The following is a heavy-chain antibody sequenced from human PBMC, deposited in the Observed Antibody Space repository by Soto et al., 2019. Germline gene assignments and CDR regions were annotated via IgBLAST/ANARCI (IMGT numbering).Heavy chain of an antibody. Sequence: QVQLVQSGAEVKKPGSSVKVSCKASGGTFSSYAISWVRQAPGQGLEWMGGIIPIFGTANYAQKFQGRVTITADESTSTAYMELSSVRSEDTAVYYCANLYCSSSSCGGGWFDPWGQGTLVTVSS. J-gene: IGHJ5*02. CDR1: GGTFSSYA. D-gene: IGHD2-2*01. CDR3: ANLYCSSSSCGGGWFDP. CDR2: IIPIFGTA. V-gene: IGHV1-69*01.